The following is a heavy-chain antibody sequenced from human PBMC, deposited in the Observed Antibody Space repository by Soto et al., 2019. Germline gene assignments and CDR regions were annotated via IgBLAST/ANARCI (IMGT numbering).Heavy chain of an antibody. Sequence: QVQLVQSGAEVKKPGASVKVSCKASGYTFTSYAMHWVRQAPGQRLEWMGWINAGNGNTKYSQKFQGRVTITRDTSESTAYMELSSLRSEDTAVYYCARDYDFWSNWFDPWGQGTLVTVSS. D-gene: IGHD3-3*01. V-gene: IGHV1-3*01. CDR3: ARDYDFWSNWFDP. CDR2: INAGNGNT. J-gene: IGHJ5*02. CDR1: GYTFTSYA.